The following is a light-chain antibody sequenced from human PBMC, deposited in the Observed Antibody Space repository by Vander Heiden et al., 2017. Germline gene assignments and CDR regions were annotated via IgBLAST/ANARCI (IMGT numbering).Light chain of an antibody. CDR3: QSYSIPFT. CDR1: QNINTY. J-gene: IGKJ2*01. Sequence: DIQMTQSPSSLSASVGGRVTITCRASQNINTYLVWYQQKPGKAPNLLIYAASTLQSDVPSRFSASGSDTDFTLTISGLHPDDFATYYCQSYSIPFTFGQGTRLEVK. V-gene: IGKV1-39*01. CDR2: AAS.